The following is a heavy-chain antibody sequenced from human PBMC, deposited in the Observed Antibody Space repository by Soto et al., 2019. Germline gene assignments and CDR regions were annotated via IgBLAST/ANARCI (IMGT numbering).Heavy chain of an antibody. Sequence: QVQLVQSGAEEKKPGASVKVSCKASGYTFTSYAMHWVRQAPGQRLEWMGWINAGNGNTKYAQKFQGRVTITRDTARSTAYMDLSSLRSEDAAVYYCARAPSWWYFELWGRGNLVTVSS. CDR2: INAGNGNT. J-gene: IGHJ2*01. V-gene: IGHV1-3*05. CDR1: GYTFTSYA. CDR3: ARAPSWWYFEL.